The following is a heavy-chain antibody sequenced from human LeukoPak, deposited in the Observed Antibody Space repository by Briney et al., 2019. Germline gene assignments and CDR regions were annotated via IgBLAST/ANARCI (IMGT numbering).Heavy chain of an antibody. D-gene: IGHD3-10*01. J-gene: IGHJ5*02. Sequence: TSETLSLTCAVYGGSFSGYYWSWIRQPPGKGLEWIGEINHSGSTNYNPSLKSRVTISVDTSKNQFSLKLSSVTAADTAVYYCARHGAPMVRGVRGWFDPWGQGTLVTVSS. V-gene: IGHV4-34*01. CDR3: ARHGAPMVRGVRGWFDP. CDR1: GGSFSGYY. CDR2: INHSGST.